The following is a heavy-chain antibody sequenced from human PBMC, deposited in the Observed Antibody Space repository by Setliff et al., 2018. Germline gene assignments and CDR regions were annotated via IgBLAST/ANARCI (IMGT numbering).Heavy chain of an antibody. CDR2: ISSYNDIT. V-gene: IGHV1-18*01. J-gene: IGHJ3*01. CDR1: GYILNSYG. CDR3: AISTLSICSGGTCPNVFDV. D-gene: IGHD2-15*01. Sequence: ASVKVSCKASGYILNSYGISWVRQAPGQGLEWMGWISSYNDITNYAQRFQGRVTLTTDMSTIAAYMELRSLGSDDTAVYYCAISTLSICSGGTCPNVFDVWGQGTMVTVSS.